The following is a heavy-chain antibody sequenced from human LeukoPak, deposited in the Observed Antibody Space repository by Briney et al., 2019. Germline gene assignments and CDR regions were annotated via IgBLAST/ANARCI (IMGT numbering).Heavy chain of an antibody. V-gene: IGHV4-34*01. Sequence: PGGSLRLSCAASGFTFINYWMSWVRQPPGKGLEWIGEINHSGSTNYNPSLKSRVTISVDTSKNQFSLKLSSVTAADTAVYHCARLSGIWSSWYYFDYWGQGTLVTVSS. J-gene: IGHJ4*02. CDR3: ARLSGIWSSWYYFDY. D-gene: IGHD6-13*01. CDR2: INHSGST. CDR1: GFTFINYW.